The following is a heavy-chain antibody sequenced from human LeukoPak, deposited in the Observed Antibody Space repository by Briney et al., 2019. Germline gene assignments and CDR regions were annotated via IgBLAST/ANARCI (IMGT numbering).Heavy chain of an antibody. CDR1: EVTFSSDW. D-gene: IGHD6-13*01. CDR3: ARGSSWSHYYMDV. V-gene: IGHV3-74*01. J-gene: IGHJ6*03. CDR2: INSDGSST. Sequence: GGALRLSCAASEVTFSSDWGQWVRQAAGKGLVWVSRINSDGSSTSYADSVKGRFTISRDNSKNSLYLQMNSLRADDTAFYCCARGSSWSHYYMDVWGKGTTVTVSS.